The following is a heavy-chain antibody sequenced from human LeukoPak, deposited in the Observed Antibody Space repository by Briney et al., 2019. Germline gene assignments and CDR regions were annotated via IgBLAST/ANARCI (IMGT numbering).Heavy chain of an antibody. D-gene: IGHD4-17*01. V-gene: IGHV3-30-3*01. CDR1: GFTFSSYA. CDR2: ISYDGSNK. Sequence: GGSLRLSCAASGFTFSSYAMHWVRQAPGKGLEWVAVISYDGSNKYYADSVKGRFTISRDNSKNTLYLQMNSLRAEDTAVYYCARDPWWLYGDYGFYPQNYGMDVRGQGTTVTVSS. J-gene: IGHJ6*02. CDR3: ARDPWWLYGDYGFYPQNYGMDV.